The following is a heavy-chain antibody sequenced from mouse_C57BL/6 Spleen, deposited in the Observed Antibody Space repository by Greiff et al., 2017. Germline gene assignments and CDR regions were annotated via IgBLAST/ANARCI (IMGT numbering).Heavy chain of an antibody. Sequence: EVQLVESGGGLVQPKGSLKLSCAASGFSFNTYAMNWVRQAPGKGLEWVARIRSKSNNYATYYADSVKDRFTISRDDSESMLYLQMNNVKTEDTAMYYCVRQGLTVEYYYAMDYWGQGTSVTVSS. CDR3: VRQGLTVEYYYAMDY. CDR1: GFSFNTYA. J-gene: IGHJ4*01. V-gene: IGHV10-1*01. CDR2: IRSKSNNYAT. D-gene: IGHD1-1*01.